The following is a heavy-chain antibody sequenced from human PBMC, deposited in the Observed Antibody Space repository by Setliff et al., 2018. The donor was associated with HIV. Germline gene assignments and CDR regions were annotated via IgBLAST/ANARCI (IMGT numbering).Heavy chain of an antibody. CDR3: ARATAAWDDAFDI. CDR1: GFTFSTYS. D-gene: IGHD6-13*01. V-gene: IGHV3-21*01. CDR2: ISSSSRSK. J-gene: IGHJ3*02. Sequence: SLRLSCEASGFTFSTYSMNWVRQAPGKGLEWVSSISSSSRSKYYADSVKGRFTISRDNAKNSLYLQMNSLTAEDTAVYYCARATAAWDDAFDIWGQGTMVTVSS.